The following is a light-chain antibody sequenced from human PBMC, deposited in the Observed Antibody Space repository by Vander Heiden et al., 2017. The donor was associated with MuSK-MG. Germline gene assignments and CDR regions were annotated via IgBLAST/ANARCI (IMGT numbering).Light chain of an antibody. Sequence: QSALTQPPSASGPSWQRVTIPRSGSSSSIGSNPVNWYQQFPGTAPQLLIYNNNQRPSGVPDRFSGSKSGTSASLAINGLQSEDEADYYCSAWDDVLISRMFGGGTKLTVL. CDR3: SAWDDVLISRM. CDR1: SSSIGSNP. V-gene: IGLV1-44*01. CDR2: NNN. J-gene: IGLJ3*02.